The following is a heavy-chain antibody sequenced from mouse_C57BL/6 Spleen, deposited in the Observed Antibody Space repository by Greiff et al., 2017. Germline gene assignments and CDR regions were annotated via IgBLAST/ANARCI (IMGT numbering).Heavy chain of an antibody. D-gene: IGHD1-1*01. J-gene: IGHJ4*01. CDR3: ARVWGSSFYAMDY. V-gene: IGHV1-53*01. Sequence: VQLQQSGTELVKPGASVKLSCKASGYTFTSYWMHWVKQRPGQGLEWIGNINPSLGGTTSNEKFKSKATLTVDTSSSTTYMPLHSLTSEDSAVEYCARVWGSSFYAMDYWGQGTSVTVSS. CDR2: INPSLGGT. CDR1: GYTFTSYW.